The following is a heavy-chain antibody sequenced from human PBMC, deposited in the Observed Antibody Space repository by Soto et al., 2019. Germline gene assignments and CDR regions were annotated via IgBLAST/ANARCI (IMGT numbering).Heavy chain of an antibody. J-gene: IGHJ5*02. CDR2: ISYDGTNT. D-gene: IGHD3-10*01. Sequence: SGGGVVQPGRSLRLSCVASGFTLSGYGMHWVRQAPGKGLEWLGVISYDGTNTYYADSVKGRFTVSSDNSKNTLYLQMNSLRPEDTAVYYCAKDRLQHLVRGWLDPWGQGTLVTVSS. CDR1: GFTLSGYG. V-gene: IGHV3-30*18. CDR3: AKDRLQHLVRGWLDP.